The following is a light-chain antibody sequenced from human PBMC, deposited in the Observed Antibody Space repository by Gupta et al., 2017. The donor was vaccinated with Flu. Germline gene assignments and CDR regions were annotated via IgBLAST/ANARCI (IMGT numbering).Light chain of an antibody. J-gene: IGKJ4*01. CDR2: AAS. Sequence: DIQMTQSPSSLSASVGDRVTITCRASQSISSYLNWYQQKPGKAPKLLIYAASSLQSGVPSRFSGSGSGTDLTLTISSRQHEDFASYYCHQSYSDLKVTFGRGTKVEIK. CDR1: QSISSY. CDR3: HQSYSDLKVT. V-gene: IGKV1-39*01.